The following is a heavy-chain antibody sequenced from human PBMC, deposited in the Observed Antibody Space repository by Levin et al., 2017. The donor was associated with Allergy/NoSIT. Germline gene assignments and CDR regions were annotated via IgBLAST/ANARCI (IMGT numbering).Heavy chain of an antibody. V-gene: IGHV4-30-4*01. CDR3: ARDRPYYYGSGSYPDAFDI. D-gene: IGHD3-10*01. CDR1: GGSISSGDYY. Sequence: SETLSLTCTVSGGSISSGDYYWSWIRQPPGKGLEWIGYIYYSGSTYYNPSLKSRVTISVDTSKNQFSLKLSSVTAADTAVYYCARDRPYYYGSGSYPDAFDIWGQGTMVTVSS. J-gene: IGHJ3*02. CDR2: IYYSGST.